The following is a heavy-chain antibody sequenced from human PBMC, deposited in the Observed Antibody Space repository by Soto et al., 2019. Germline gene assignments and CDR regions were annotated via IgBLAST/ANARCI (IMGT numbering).Heavy chain of an antibody. CDR2: SNHNGVT. J-gene: IGHJ4*02. D-gene: IGHD3-16*01. CDR3: ARGSFMMTLGGVVRCYFDH. CDR1: GVSISGTNW. V-gene: IGHV4-4*02. Sequence: SETLSLTCVVSGVSISGTNWWSWVRQSPGKGLEWIGESNHNGVTNYNPSLKSRVNISVDKSKNQFSLQLNAVTSSDTAVYYCARGSFMMTLGGVVRCYFDHWGQGTLVTVSS.